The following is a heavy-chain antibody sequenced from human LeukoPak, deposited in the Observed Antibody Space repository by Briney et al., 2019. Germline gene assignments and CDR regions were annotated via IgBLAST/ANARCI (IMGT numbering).Heavy chain of an antibody. J-gene: IGHJ5*02. CDR2: IWYDGSNK. Sequence: GGSLRLSCAASGFTFSSYGMHWVRQAPGKGLEWVAVIWYDGSNKYYAGSVKGRFTISRDNSKNTLYLQMNSLRAEDTAVYYCARDHRYSSSSNWFDPWGQGTLVTVSS. CDR1: GFTFSSYG. D-gene: IGHD6-6*01. V-gene: IGHV3-33*01. CDR3: ARDHRYSSSSNWFDP.